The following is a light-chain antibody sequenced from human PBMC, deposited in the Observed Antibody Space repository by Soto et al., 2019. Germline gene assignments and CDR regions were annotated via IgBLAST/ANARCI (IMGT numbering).Light chain of an antibody. V-gene: IGKV3-20*01. CDR2: GAS. CDR3: QQYGSSSWT. CDR1: QSVSSIY. J-gene: IGKJ1*01. Sequence: EIVLTQSPGTLSLSPGERATLSCRASQSVSSIYLAWYQHKPGQAPRLLIYGASSRATGIPDRFSGSGSRTDFTLTISRLEPEDFAVYYCQQYGSSSWTLGRGTTVEIK.